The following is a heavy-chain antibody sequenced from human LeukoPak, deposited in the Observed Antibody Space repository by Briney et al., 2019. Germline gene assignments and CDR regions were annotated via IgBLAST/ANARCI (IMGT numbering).Heavy chain of an antibody. J-gene: IGHJ3*02. D-gene: IGHD2-2*01. CDR2: IYYCGST. CDR3: ARGYCSSTSCYPANDAFDI. CDR1: GGSISSGSYY. V-gene: IGHV4-30-4*08. Sequence: PSQTLSLTCTVSGGSISSGSYYWSWIRQPPGKGREWLGYIYYCGSTYYNPSLKSRVTITVDTSKNQFSLKLSSVTAADTAVYYCARGYCSSTSCYPANDAFDIWGQGTMVTVSS.